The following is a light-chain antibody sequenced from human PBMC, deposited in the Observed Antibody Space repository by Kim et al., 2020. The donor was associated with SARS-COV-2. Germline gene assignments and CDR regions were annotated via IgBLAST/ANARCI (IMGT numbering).Light chain of an antibody. Sequence: AGEDRITITRRTNQSVSSWMSCYQQKPEKAPKLLLYASSIVRDGVSPRCSGSGSATYFTLTISNVQPEDFTSYYYQRASSFPYTFGQGTKLEI. J-gene: IGKJ2*01. CDR2: ASS. CDR3: QRASSFPYT. CDR1: QSVSSW. V-gene: IGKV1-12*01.